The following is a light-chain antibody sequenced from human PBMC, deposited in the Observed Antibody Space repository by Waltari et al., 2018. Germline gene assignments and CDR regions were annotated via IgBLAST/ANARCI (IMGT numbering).Light chain of an antibody. CDR2: WAS. CDR3: QQYNLWPWT. J-gene: IGKJ1*01. Sequence: DIVMTQSPDSLSVSLGERATITCKSSQTVSFTSANRNYVAWYRQKPGHPPEMLIYWASTRQFGVPDRFTCSGSGTNFTLTISSLQSEDFAIYYCQQYNLWPWTFDQGTKVDIK. V-gene: IGKV4-1*01. CDR1: QTVSFTSANRNY.